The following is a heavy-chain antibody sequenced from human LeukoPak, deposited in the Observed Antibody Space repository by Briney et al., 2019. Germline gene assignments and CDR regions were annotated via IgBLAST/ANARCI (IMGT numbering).Heavy chain of an antibody. J-gene: IGHJ4*02. D-gene: IGHD6-13*01. Sequence: GGSLRLSCAASGFTFDDYAMHWVRQAPEKGLEWVSGISWNSGSIGYADSVKGRFTISRDNAKNSLYLQMNSLRAEDTALYYCAKGRSWYYFDYWGQGTLVTVSS. CDR2: ISWNSGSI. CDR1: GFTFDDYA. CDR3: AKGRSWYYFDY. V-gene: IGHV3-9*01.